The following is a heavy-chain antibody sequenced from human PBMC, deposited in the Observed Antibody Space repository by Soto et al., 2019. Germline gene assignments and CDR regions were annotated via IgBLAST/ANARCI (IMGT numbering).Heavy chain of an antibody. CDR3: ASTVTYYYYGMDV. CDR2: IYYSGST. V-gene: IGHV4-31*03. Sequence: SETLCLTCTVSGGSISSGCDYWSWIRQHPGKGLEWIGYIYYSGSTYYNPSLKSRVTISVDTSKNQFSLKLSSVTAADTAVYYCASTVTYYYYGMDVWGQGTTVTVSS. CDR1: GGSISSGCDY. J-gene: IGHJ6*02. D-gene: IGHD4-17*01.